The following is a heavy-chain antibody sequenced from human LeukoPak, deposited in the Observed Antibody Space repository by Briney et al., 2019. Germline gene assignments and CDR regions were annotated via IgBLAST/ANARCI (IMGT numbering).Heavy chain of an antibody. D-gene: IGHD2-21*02. J-gene: IGHJ3*02. CDR3: ARDRLYCGGDCHDAFDI. V-gene: IGHV3-21*01. CDR2: ISSSSSYI. Sequence: GGALRLSCAASGFTFSSYSMNWVRQAPGKGVEWVSSISSSSSYIYYADAVKGRFTISRDNAKNSLYLQMNSLRAEDTAVYYCARDRLYCGGDCHDAFDIWGQGTMVTVSS. CDR1: GFTFSSYS.